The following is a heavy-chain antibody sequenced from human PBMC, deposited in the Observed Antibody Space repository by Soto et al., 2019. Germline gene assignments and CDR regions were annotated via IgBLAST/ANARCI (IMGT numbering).Heavy chain of an antibody. CDR1: GFTFSIYW. CDR2: IKQDGSEE. V-gene: IGHV3-7*01. Sequence: GGSLRLSCAASGFTFSIYWMTWVRQAPGKGLEWVANIKQDGSEEFYVDSVRGRFTISRDNAKNSLYLQMNSLRAEDTAVYYCARDFCSGVSCPEPQRNDYSGQRTLVPVSS. CDR3: ARDFCSGVSCPEPQRNDY. D-gene: IGHD2-15*01. J-gene: IGHJ4*02.